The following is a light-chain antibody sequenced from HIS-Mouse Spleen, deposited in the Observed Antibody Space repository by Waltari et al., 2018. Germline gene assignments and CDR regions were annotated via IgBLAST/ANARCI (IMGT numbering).Light chain of an antibody. Sequence: SYELTQPPSVSVSPGQTARITCSGDALPKKYAYWYQQKSGQAPVLVIYDDSKRPSWIPERFSGSSSGTMATLTISGSQVEDEADYYCYSTDSSGNHRVFGGGTKLTVL. CDR2: DDS. CDR3: YSTDSSGNHRV. J-gene: IGLJ2*01. CDR1: ALPKKY. V-gene: IGLV3-10*01.